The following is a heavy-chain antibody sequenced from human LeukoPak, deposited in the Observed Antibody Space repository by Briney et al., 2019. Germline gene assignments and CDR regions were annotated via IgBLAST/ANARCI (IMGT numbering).Heavy chain of an antibody. Sequence: PGGSLRLSCAASGFTFSDYYMSWIRQAPGKGLEWVSYISSSSSYTNYADSVEGRFTISRDNAKNSLYLQMNSLRAEDTAVYYCAREMYSSSSGLDYWGQGTLVTVSS. CDR2: ISSSSSYT. J-gene: IGHJ4*02. D-gene: IGHD6-6*01. CDR3: AREMYSSSSGLDY. CDR1: GFTFSDYY. V-gene: IGHV3-11*06.